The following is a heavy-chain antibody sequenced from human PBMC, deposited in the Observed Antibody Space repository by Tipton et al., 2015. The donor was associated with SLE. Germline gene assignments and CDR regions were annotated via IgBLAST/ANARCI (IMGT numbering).Heavy chain of an antibody. J-gene: IGHJ5*02. V-gene: IGHV4-31*03. D-gene: IGHD3-10*01. CDR1: GDSIISGANY. CDR2: IFYNGNT. Sequence: TLSLTCTVSGDSIISGANYWTWVRQRPGKGLEWIEHIFYNGNTYYNPSLESRLTISVDRSQNQFSLGLSSVTDADTAVYYCAKLGAASGRRWFDPWGPGTLVTVSS. CDR3: AKLGAASGRRWFDP.